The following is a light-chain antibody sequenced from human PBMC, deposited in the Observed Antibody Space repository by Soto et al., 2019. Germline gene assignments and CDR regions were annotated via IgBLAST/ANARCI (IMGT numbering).Light chain of an antibody. Sequence: EIVLTQSPATLSLSPGERGTLSCRASQSVSNYFAWYQQKPGQAPRLLIYDASNRATGVPARFSGSGSGPDFALTISSLEPEGFAVYYCLQRSNWPPTLGGGTKVQPK. CDR3: LQRSNWPPT. CDR2: DAS. CDR1: QSVSNY. J-gene: IGKJ4*01. V-gene: IGKV3-11*01.